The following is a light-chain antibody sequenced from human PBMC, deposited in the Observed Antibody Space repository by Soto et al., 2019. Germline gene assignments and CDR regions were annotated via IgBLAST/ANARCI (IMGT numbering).Light chain of an antibody. CDR2: AAS. Sequence: DIQMTQSPSTLSGSVGDRVTITCRASQTISSWLAWYQQKPGKAPKLLIYAASTVQSGVPSRFSGSGSETDFTLTISSLQPEDFATFYCQQVHSYPFTFGGGTKVDIK. J-gene: IGKJ4*01. V-gene: IGKV1-5*01. CDR1: QTISSW. CDR3: QQVHSYPFT.